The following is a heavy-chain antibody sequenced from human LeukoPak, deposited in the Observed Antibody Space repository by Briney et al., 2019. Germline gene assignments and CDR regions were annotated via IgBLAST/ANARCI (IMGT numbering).Heavy chain of an antibody. Sequence: SETLSLTCTVSGGSISSSRYYGGWIRQPPGKGLEWIGSKYYSGSTYYNPSLKSRVTISVDTSKNQFSLELSSVTAADTAVYYCARARLNYDILTDWGQGTLVTVSS. CDR3: ARARLNYDILTD. CDR2: KYYSGST. J-gene: IGHJ4*02. D-gene: IGHD3-9*01. V-gene: IGHV4-39*07. CDR1: GGSISSSRYY.